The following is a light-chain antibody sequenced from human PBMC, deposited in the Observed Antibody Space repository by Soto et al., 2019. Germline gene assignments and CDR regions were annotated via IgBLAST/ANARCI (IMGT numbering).Light chain of an antibody. V-gene: IGKV3-20*01. CDR1: QRVSSSAN. Sequence: EIVLTQSPGTLSLSPGERATLSCRASQRVSSSANLPWYQQKPGQAPRLLIYGASSRATGIPDRFSGSGSGTDFTLTISRLEPEDFAVYYCHQYGSSPSYTFGQGTKLEIK. J-gene: IGKJ2*01. CDR3: HQYGSSPSYT. CDR2: GAS.